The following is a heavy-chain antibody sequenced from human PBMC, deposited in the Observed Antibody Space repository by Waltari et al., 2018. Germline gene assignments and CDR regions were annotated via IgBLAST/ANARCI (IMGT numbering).Heavy chain of an antibody. D-gene: IGHD3-10*01. CDR2: IYYSGST. V-gene: IGHV4-59*01. CDR3: ARADITMVRGVDP. Sequence: QVQLQESGPGLVKPSETLSLTCTVSGGSISSYYWSWIRQPPGKGLEWIGYIYYSGSTNYNPSLKIRVTISVDTSKNQFSLKLSSVTAADTAVYYCARADITMVRGVDPWGQGTLVTVSS. CDR1: GGSISSYY. J-gene: IGHJ5*02.